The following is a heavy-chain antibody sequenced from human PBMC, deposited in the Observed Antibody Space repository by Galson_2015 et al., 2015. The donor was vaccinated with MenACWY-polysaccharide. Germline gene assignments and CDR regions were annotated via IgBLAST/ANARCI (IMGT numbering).Heavy chain of an antibody. CDR3: ARDPVGGSGHFDY. CDR2: IKGDGSSI. D-gene: IGHD6-19*01. Sequence: SLRLSCAASGFTFSSYWMHWVRQVPGKGLMWVSRIKGDGSSIIYADSVKGRFTISRDNTKNTVWLQMNSLRVEDTAVYYCARDPVGGSGHFDYWGQGTLVTVSS. CDR1: GFTFSSYW. V-gene: IGHV3-74*01. J-gene: IGHJ4*02.